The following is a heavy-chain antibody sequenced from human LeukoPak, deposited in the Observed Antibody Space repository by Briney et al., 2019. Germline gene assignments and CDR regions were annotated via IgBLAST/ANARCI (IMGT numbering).Heavy chain of an antibody. CDR1: GFRFSNYW. CDR2: IKQDGSEK. J-gene: IGHJ4*02. CDR3: ATTTGFDY. V-gene: IGHV3-7*03. D-gene: IGHD4-17*01. Sequence: PGGSLRLSCAASGFRFSNYWMSWVRQAPGRGREWVANIKQDGSEKYYVASVKGRFTTSRDNAENSLYLQMNSLRAEDTGVYYCATTTGFDYWGQGTLVTVSS.